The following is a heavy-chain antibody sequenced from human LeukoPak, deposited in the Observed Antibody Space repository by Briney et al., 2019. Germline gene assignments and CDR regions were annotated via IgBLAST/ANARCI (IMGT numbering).Heavy chain of an antibody. CDR3: ARRYSSSWYLAFDI. V-gene: IGHV4-39*07. Sequence: PSETLSLTCTVSGGSISSSSYYWGWIRQPPGKGLEWIGSIYYSGSTYYNPSLKSRVTISVDKSKNQFSLKLSSVTAADTAVYYCARRYSSSWYLAFDIWGQGTMVTVSS. J-gene: IGHJ3*02. D-gene: IGHD6-13*01. CDR1: GGSISSSSYY. CDR2: IYYSGST.